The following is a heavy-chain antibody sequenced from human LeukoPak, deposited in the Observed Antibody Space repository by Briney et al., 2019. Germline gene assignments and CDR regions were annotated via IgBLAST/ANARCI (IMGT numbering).Heavy chain of an antibody. J-gene: IGHJ5*02. V-gene: IGHV4-34*01. D-gene: IGHD6-13*01. CDR3: ARKQQLVRGHWFDH. Sequence: KTSETLSLTCAVYGGSFSGYYWSWIRQPPGKGLEWIGEINHSGSTDYNPSLKSRVTISVDTSKNQFSLKLSSVTAADTAVYYCARKQQLVRGHWFDHWGQGTLVTVSS. CDR2: INHSGST. CDR1: GGSFSGYY.